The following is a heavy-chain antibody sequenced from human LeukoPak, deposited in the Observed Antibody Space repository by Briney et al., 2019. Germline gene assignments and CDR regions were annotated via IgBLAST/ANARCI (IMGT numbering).Heavy chain of an antibody. CDR1: GYTFTSYY. J-gene: IGHJ3*02. CDR2: INASGGST. CDR3: ARDRGQLDAFDI. D-gene: IGHD2-2*01. V-gene: IGHV1-46*01. Sequence: GASVKVSCKASGYTFTSYYMHWVRQAPGQGLEWVGIINASGGSTSYAQKFQGRVTMTRDTSTSTVYMELSSLRSEDTAVYYCARDRGQLDAFDIWGQGTMVTVSS.